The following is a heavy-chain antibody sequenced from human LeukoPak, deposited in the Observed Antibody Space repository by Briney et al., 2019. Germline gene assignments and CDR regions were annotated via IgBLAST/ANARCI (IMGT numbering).Heavy chain of an antibody. D-gene: IGHD4-23*01. V-gene: IGHV4-30-4*01. CDR1: GGSITIGDYY. J-gene: IGHJ6*02. CDR2: IFYNGST. Sequence: SETLSLTCTVSGGSITIGDYYWSWIRYPPGKGLEWIGYIFYNGSTYYNPSFKSRVTISVDTSKNQFSLKLSSVTAADTAVYYCAREGTTVVTPDYYYYGMDVWGQGTTVTVSS. CDR3: AREGTTVVTPDYYYYGMDV.